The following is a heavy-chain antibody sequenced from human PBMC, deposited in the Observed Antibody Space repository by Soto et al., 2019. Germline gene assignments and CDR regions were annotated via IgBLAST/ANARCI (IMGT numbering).Heavy chain of an antibody. D-gene: IGHD6-13*01. CDR1: GFTFTNFA. CDR3: ARGSITAADIDY. V-gene: IGHV3-30-3*01. CDR2: TSYDGNNK. J-gene: IGHJ4*02. Sequence: VQLVESGGGVVQPGRSLRLSCVASGFTFTNFAMHWVRQAPGKGLEWVALTSYDGNNKFYTDSVKGRFTISRDNSKNTVFLQMNSLRADDTAVYFCARGSITAADIDYWGQGTLVTVSS.